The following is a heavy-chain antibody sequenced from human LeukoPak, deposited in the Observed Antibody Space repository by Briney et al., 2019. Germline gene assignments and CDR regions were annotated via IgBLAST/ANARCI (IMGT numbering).Heavy chain of an antibody. CDR1: GFTFSSYW. J-gene: IGHJ4*02. V-gene: IGHV3-7*01. Sequence: GESLRLSCAASGFTFSSYWMSWVRQAPGKGLEWVANIKQDGSEKYYVDSVKGRFTISRDNAKNSLYLQMNSLRAEDTAVYYCSRGSLVTVGVKELWGQGTLVTVSS. CDR3: SRGSLVTVGVKEL. D-gene: IGHD2-21*01. CDR2: IKQDGSEK.